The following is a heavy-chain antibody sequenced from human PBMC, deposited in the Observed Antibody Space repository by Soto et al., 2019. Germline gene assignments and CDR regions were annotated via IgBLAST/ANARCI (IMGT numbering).Heavy chain of an antibody. Sequence: GGSLRLSCAASGFTFSSYAMHWVRQAPGKGLEWVAVISYDGSNKYYSDSVKGRFTISRDNSKNKLYLQMNSLRAEDMAVYYCASPPVSDAWYWGQGTLVTVSS. CDR1: GFTFSSYA. CDR2: ISYDGSNK. J-gene: IGHJ4*02. CDR3: ASPPVSDAWY. V-gene: IGHV3-30-3*01. D-gene: IGHD6-19*01.